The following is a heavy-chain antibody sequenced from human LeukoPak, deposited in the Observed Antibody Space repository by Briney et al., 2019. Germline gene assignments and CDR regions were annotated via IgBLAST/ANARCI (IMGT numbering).Heavy chain of an antibody. CDR2: IYYSGST. J-gene: IGHJ4*02. V-gene: IGHV4-30-4*01. Sequence: TLSLTCTVSGGSISSGDYYWSWIRQPPGRGLEWIGYIYYSGSTYYNPSLKSRLTISVDTSKNQFSLKLSSVTAADTAVYYCARLKRAVRKKDYFDYWGQGTLVTVSS. CDR1: GGSISSGDYY. D-gene: IGHD6-19*01. CDR3: ARLKRAVRKKDYFDY.